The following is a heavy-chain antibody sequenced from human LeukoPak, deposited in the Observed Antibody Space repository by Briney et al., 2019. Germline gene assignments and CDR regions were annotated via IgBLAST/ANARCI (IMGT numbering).Heavy chain of an antibody. Sequence: SETLSLTCAVYGGSFSGYYWSWIRQPPGKGLEWIGEINHSGSTNYNPSLKSRVTISVDTSKNQFSLKLSSVTAADTAVYYCASPGGYDFWSGYYDYWGQGTLVTVSS. CDR1: GGSFSGYY. CDR3: ASPGGYDFWSGYYDY. CDR2: INHSGST. V-gene: IGHV4-34*01. D-gene: IGHD3-3*01. J-gene: IGHJ4*02.